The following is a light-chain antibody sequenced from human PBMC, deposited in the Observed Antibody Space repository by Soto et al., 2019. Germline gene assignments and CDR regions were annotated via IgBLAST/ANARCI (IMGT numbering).Light chain of an antibody. CDR2: GAS. CDR3: QQYGSSPLT. Sequence: EIVLTQSPGPLSLSPGERATLSCRARQSVSSSYLAWYQQKPSQAPRLLIYGASSRATGIPDRFSGSGSGKDFTLTISRLEPEDFAVYYCQQYGSSPLTFGGGTKVEIK. J-gene: IGKJ4*01. CDR1: QSVSSSY. V-gene: IGKV3-20*01.